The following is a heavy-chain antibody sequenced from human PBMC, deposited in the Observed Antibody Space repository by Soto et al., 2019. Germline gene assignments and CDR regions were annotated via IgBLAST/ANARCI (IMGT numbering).Heavy chain of an antibody. CDR3: ARHVSQWVTTVAYAFDI. CDR1: GGSISSSSYY. Sequence: QLQLQESGPGLVKPSETLSLTCTVSGGSISSSSYYWGWIRQPPGKGLEWIGSIYYSGSTDYNPSLKSRVTISVDTSKNQFSLKLSSVTAADTAVYYCARHVSQWVTTVAYAFDIWGQGTMVTVSS. CDR2: IYYSGST. V-gene: IGHV4-39*01. J-gene: IGHJ3*02. D-gene: IGHD4-17*01.